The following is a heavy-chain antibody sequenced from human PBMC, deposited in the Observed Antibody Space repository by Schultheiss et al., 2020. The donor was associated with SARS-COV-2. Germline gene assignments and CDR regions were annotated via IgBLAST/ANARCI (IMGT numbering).Heavy chain of an antibody. CDR1: GGSFSASSYY. CDR2: INHSGST. D-gene: IGHD2-8*01. J-gene: IGHJ4*02. V-gene: IGHV4-34*01. CDR3: ARSDCTNAACPLES. Sequence: SETLSLTCAVNGGSFSASSYYWTWIRQTPRKGLEWIGEINHSGSTHYNPSLTSRVSISVDTSKNQFSLKLTSVTVADTAVYYCARSDCTNAACPLESLGQGTLVTVSS.